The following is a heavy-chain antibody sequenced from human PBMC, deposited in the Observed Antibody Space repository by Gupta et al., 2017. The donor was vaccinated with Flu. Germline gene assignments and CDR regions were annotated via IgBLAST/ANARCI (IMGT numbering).Heavy chain of an antibody. V-gene: IGHV3-7*01. D-gene: IGHD3-16*01. CDR3: VRDTPVRVGSADPFDY. J-gene: IGHJ4*02. CDR2: LKRDGSEK. CDR1: GFDFHAYR. Sequence: VESAGGLAQPGGSLKLSCAASGFDFHAYRMAWVRQAPGKGLERVANLKRDGSEKHYSDAVRGRATISRDNGKKSVFLQMNSLRVDDTAKYFCVRDTPVRVGSADPFDYWGQGRQVNVSA.